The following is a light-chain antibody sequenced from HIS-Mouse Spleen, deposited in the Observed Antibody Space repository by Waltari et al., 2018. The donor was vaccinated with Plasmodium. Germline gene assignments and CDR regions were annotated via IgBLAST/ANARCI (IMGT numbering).Light chain of an antibody. CDR3: SSTDSSGNHRV. V-gene: IGLV3-10*01. CDR2: EDS. Sequence: SYELTQPPSVSVSPGQTARITCSGDALPKKYAYWYQQKSGQAPVLVIYEDSKRASGIPERFSGSRSGTMATLTISGAQVVDEADYYCSSTDSSGNHRVFGVGTKLTVL. J-gene: IGLJ3*02. CDR1: ALPKKY.